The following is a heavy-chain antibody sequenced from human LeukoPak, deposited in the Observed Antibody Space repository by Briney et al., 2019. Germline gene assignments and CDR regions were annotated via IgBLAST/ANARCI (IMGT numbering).Heavy chain of an antibody. D-gene: IGHD3-9*01. J-gene: IGHJ3*02. CDR3: ATTSPNYDILTGYSGVWAFDI. Sequence: ASVKVSCKVSEYTLTELSMHWVRQAPGKGLEWMGGFDPEDGETMFAQKFQGRVTMTEDTSTDTAYTELSSLRSEDTAVYYCATTSPNYDILTGYSGVWAFDIWGQGTMVTVSS. V-gene: IGHV1-24*01. CDR2: FDPEDGET. CDR1: EYTLTELS.